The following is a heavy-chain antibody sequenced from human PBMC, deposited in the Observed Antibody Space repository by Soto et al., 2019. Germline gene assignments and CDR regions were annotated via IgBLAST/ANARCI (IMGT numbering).Heavy chain of an antibody. D-gene: IGHD1-26*01. Sequence: GGSLRLSCAASGFTVSSNYMSWVRQAPGKGLEWVSVIYSGGSTYYADSVKGRFTISRDNSKNTLYLQMNSLRAEDKAVDYCASLKWELRGGGAFDIWGQGTMVTVSS. CDR3: ASLKWELRGGGAFDI. CDR1: GFTVSSNY. J-gene: IGHJ3*02. V-gene: IGHV3-66*02. CDR2: IYSGGST.